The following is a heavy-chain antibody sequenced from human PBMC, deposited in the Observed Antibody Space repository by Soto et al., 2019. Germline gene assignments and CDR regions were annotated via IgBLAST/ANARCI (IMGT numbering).Heavy chain of an antibody. V-gene: IGHV6-1*01. CDR2: TYYRSKWYN. CDR1: GDSVSSNSAA. Sequence: PSQTLSLTCAISGDSVSSNSAAWNWIRQSPSGGLEWLGRTYYRSKWYNDYAVSVKSRITINPDTSKNQFPLQLNSVTPEDTAVYYCARAVLRCSGGSCYSGDFDYWGQGTLVTVSS. J-gene: IGHJ4*02. D-gene: IGHD2-15*01. CDR3: ARAVLRCSGGSCYSGDFDY.